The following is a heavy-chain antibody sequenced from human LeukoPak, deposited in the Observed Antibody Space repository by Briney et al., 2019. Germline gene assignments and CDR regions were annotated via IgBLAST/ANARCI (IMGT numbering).Heavy chain of an antibody. J-gene: IGHJ4*02. CDR2: IKQDGSEK. Sequence: PGGSLRLSCAASGFTFSSYWMSWVRQAPGKGLEWVANIKQDGSEKYYVDSVKGRFTISRDNAKNSLYLQMNSLRAEDTAVYYCAREEMIVENYFDYWGQGTLVTVSS. D-gene: IGHD3-22*01. CDR1: GFTFSSYW. V-gene: IGHV3-7*01. CDR3: AREEMIVENYFDY.